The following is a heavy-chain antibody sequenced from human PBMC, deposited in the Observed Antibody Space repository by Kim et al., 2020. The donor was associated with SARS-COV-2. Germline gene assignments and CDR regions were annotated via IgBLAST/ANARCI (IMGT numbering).Heavy chain of an antibody. CDR2: T. J-gene: IGHJ4*02. Sequence: TYQNPARKSRVTISVDTSKNQFSLKRSSVTAADTAVYYCASPINYRGGDYWGQGTLVTVSS. CDR3: ASPINYRGGDY. V-gene: IGHV4-39*07. D-gene: IGHD4-4*01.